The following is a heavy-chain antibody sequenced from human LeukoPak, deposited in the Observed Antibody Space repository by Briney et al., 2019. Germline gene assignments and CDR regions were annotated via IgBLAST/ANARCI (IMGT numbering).Heavy chain of an antibody. CDR1: GYTFTGYY. Sequence: ASVKVSCKASGYTFTGYYMHWVRQATGQGLEWMGWINPNSGGTNYAQKFQGRVTMTRDTSISTAYMELSRLRSDDTAVYYCASHRVWSGYWEPFPLDYWGQGTLVTVSS. D-gene: IGHD3-3*01. V-gene: IGHV1-2*02. CDR3: ASHRVWSGYWEPFPLDY. J-gene: IGHJ4*02. CDR2: INPNSGGT.